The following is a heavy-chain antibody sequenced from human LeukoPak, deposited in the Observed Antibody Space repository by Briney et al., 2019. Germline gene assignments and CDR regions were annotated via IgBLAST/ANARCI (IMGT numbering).Heavy chain of an antibody. J-gene: IGHJ4*02. CDR3: TRLPGDANYYFDH. Sequence: GGSLRLSCAASGFTFSGSPMHWVRKASGKGLEWVGRIRSKANNYATAYAASVKGRFTISRDDSKNTAYPQMNSLKTEDTAVYYCTRLPGDANYYFDHWGQGTLVTVSS. CDR1: GFTFSGSP. CDR2: IRSKANNYAT. D-gene: IGHD7-27*01. V-gene: IGHV3-73*01.